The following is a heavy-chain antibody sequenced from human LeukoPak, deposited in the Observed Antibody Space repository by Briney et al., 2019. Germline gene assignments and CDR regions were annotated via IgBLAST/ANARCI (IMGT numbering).Heavy chain of an antibody. Sequence: GGSLRLSCAASGFTFSGYAMSWVRQAPGKGLEWVSAISGSGGSTYYADSEKGRFTISRDNSKNTLYLQMNSLRAEDTAVYYCAKVRGYYYDSSGYSKTSYFDYWGQGTLVTVSS. J-gene: IGHJ4*02. CDR3: AKVRGYYYDSSGYSKTSYFDY. CDR1: GFTFSGYA. V-gene: IGHV3-23*01. CDR2: ISGSGGST. D-gene: IGHD3-22*01.